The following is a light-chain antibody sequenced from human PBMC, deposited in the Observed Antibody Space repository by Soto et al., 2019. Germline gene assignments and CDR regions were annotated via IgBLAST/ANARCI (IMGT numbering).Light chain of an antibody. CDR1: QSISSW. J-gene: IGKJ3*01. CDR3: QQYNSYSFT. CDR2: DAS. Sequence: DIPMTQSPSTLSASVGDRVTITCRASQSISSWLAWYQQKPGKAPKLLIYDASSLESGGPSRFSGSGSGTEFTLTISSLQPDDFATYYCQQYNSYSFTFGPGTKVDIK. V-gene: IGKV1-5*01.